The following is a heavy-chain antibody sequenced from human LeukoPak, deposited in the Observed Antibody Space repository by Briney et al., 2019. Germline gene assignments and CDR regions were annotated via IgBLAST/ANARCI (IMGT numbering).Heavy chain of an antibody. CDR1: GGSISSYY. J-gene: IGHJ4*02. CDR2: IYHSGST. D-gene: IGHD3-22*01. CDR3: ARRYFDGSVYYFDY. V-gene: IGHV4-59*08. Sequence: PSETLSLTCTVPGGSISSYYWSWIRQPPGKGLEWIGYIYHSGSTNYNPSLKSRVTISVDTSKNQFSLKLSSVTAADTAVYYCARRYFDGSVYYFDYWGQGTLVTVSS.